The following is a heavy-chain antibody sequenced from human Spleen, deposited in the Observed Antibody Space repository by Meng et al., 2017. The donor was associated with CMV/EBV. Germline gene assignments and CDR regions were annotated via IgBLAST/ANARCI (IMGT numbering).Heavy chain of an antibody. D-gene: IGHD3-3*01. J-gene: IGHJ4*02. Sequence: VSVKVSCKASGYSFTSYGITWVRQAPGRGLEWMGWISTYNGKTHYAQNLQGRVTMTTDTSTTTAYMELRSLTSDDTAVYYCARAGLMIFGVVILDDHWGQGTLVTVSS. CDR3: ARAGLMIFGVVILDDH. CDR2: ISTYNGKT. CDR1: GYSFTSYG. V-gene: IGHV1-18*01.